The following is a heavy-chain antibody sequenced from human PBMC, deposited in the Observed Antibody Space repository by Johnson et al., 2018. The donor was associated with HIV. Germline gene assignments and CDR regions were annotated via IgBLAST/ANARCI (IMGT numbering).Heavy chain of an antibody. CDR1: GFTFSSYD. CDR2: IGTAGDT. J-gene: IGHJ3*02. CDR3: ARENVDTAMADAFDI. D-gene: IGHD5-18*01. Sequence: VQLVESGGDLVQPGGSLRLSCAASGFTFSSYDMHWVRQATGKGLEWVSAIGTAGDTYYPGSVKGRFTISRENAKNSLYLQMNSLRAGDTAVYYCARENVDTAMADAFDIWGQGTMVTVSS. V-gene: IGHV3-13*01.